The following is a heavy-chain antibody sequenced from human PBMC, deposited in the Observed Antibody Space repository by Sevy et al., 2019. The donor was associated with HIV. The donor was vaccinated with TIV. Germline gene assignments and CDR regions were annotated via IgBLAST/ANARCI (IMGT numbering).Heavy chain of an antibody. CDR3: ARGGHDSNWFRSFDY. J-gene: IGHJ4*02. D-gene: IGHD6-13*01. CDR1: GLTVSSYY. Sequence: GGSLRLSCAVSGLTVSSYYMSWVRQAPGKGLEWVSLIYSGGATYYADSVKGRFTISGDDSKNTLYLQMDSLRAEDTAVYYCARGGHDSNWFRSFDYWGRGTLVTVSS. V-gene: IGHV3-53*01. CDR2: IYSGGAT.